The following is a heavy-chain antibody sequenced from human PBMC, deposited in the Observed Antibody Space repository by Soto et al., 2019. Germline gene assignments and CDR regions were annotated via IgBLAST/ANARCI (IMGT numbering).Heavy chain of an antibody. D-gene: IGHD3-16*01. Sequence: PGGSLRLSCAASGFSFKDYYMTWMRQTPEKGLEWISTITSSGGNAYYAASVKGRVTISRDNAHNSLYLQMSGLRAEDTALYYCARDMHTNYVNYFGLWGQGTLVTVSS. J-gene: IGHJ5*02. CDR1: GFSFKDYY. CDR3: ARDMHTNYVNYFGL. V-gene: IGHV3-11*01. CDR2: ITSSGGNA.